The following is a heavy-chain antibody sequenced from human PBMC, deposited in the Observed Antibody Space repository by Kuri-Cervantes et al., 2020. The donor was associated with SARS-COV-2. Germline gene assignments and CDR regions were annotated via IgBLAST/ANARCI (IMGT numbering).Heavy chain of an antibody. CDR3: ARWGVYYFDY. J-gene: IGHJ4*02. V-gene: IGHV3-7*01. CDR2: IKQDGSEE. CDR1: GFTFSDYY. Sequence: GGSLRLSCAASGFTFSDYYMSWVRQAPGKGLEWVANIKQDGSEEYYVDSVKGRFTISRDNAKNSLYLQMNSLRAEDTAVYYCARWGVYYFDYWGQGTLVTVSS. D-gene: IGHD3-16*01.